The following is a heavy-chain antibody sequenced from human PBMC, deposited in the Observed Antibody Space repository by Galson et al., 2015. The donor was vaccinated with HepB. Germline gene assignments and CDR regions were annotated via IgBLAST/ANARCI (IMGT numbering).Heavy chain of an antibody. J-gene: IGHJ4*02. V-gene: IGHV1-69*06. CDR2: IIPIFGTA. CDR3: ARDGVISSSIDY. Sequence: QSGAEVKKPGAPVKVSCKASGGTFSSYAISWVRQAPGQGLEWMGGIIPIFGTANYAQKFQGRVTITADKSTSTAYMELSSLRSEDTAVYYCARDGVISSSIDYWGQGTLVTVSS. CDR1: GGTFSSYA. D-gene: IGHD6-6*01.